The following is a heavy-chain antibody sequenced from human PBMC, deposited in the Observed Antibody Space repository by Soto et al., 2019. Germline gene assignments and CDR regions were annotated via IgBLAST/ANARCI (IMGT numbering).Heavy chain of an antibody. CDR2: IYYSGST. Sequence: TSETLSLTCTVSGGSISSYYWSWIRQPPGKGLEWIGYIYYSGSTNYNPSLKSRVTISVDTSKNQFSLKLSSVTAADTAVYYCARVTGTTLSNWFDPWGQGTLVTVSS. CDR1: GGSISSYY. D-gene: IGHD1-7*01. J-gene: IGHJ5*02. CDR3: ARVTGTTLSNWFDP. V-gene: IGHV4-59*01.